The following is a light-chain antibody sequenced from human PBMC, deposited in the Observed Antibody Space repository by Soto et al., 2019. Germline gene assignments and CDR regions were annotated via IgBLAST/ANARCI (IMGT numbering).Light chain of an antibody. V-gene: IGLV2-8*01. CDR1: SSDVGGYNY. CDR2: EVS. J-gene: IGLJ3*02. Sequence: QSALTQPPSASVSPGQSVTISCTGTSSDVGGYNYVSWYQQHPGKAPKLMIYEVSKRPSGVPDRFSGSNSGNTASLTVSGLQAEDEDDYYCSSYAGSNNWVFGGGTKLTVL. CDR3: SSYAGSNNWV.